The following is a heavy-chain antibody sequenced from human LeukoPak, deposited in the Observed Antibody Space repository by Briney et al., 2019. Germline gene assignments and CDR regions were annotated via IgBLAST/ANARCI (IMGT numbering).Heavy chain of an antibody. CDR1: GYTFTGHY. V-gene: IGHV1-2*02. CDR3: AGVVEVGVPGFQN. J-gene: IGHJ1*01. CDR2: INPNSGAT. D-gene: IGHD3-22*01. Sequence: ASVKVSCKASGYTFTGHYLHWVRQAPRQGPEWMGWINPNSGATYYLQKFQGRITMTRDTSISTAYMELNRLISDDTAVYYCAGVVEVGVPGFQNWGQGTLVTVSS.